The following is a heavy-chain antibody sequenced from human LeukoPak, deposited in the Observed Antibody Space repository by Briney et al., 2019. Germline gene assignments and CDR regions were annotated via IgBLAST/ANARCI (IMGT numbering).Heavy chain of an antibody. J-gene: IGHJ4*02. CDR1: GYTFTTYG. D-gene: IGHD5-18*01. V-gene: IGHV1-18*01. CDR3: ARDLEMEIQLWSPPDY. Sequence: GASVEVSCKASGYTFTTYGISWVRQAPGQGLEWMGWISAYNDNTNYAQKLQGRVTMTTDTSTNTAYMELRSLRSDDTAVYYCARDLEMEIQLWSPPDYWGQGTLVTVSS. CDR2: ISAYNDNT.